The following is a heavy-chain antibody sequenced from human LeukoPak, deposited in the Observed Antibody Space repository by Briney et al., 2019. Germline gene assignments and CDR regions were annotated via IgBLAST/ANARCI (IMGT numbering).Heavy chain of an antibody. CDR2: ISAYNGNT. CDR3: ARDLPPAAVVPFDY. Sequence: ASVKVSCKASGYTFTSYGISWVRQAPGQGLEWMGWISAYNGNTNYAQKLQGRVTMTTDTSTSTAYMELSSLRSDDTAVYYCARDLPPAAVVPFDYWGQGTLVTVSS. J-gene: IGHJ4*02. D-gene: IGHD2-2*01. CDR1: GYTFTSYG. V-gene: IGHV1-18*04.